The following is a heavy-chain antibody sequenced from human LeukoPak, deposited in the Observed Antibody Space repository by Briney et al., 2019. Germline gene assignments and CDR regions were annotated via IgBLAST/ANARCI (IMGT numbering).Heavy chain of an antibody. Sequence: PSETLSLTCNVSGGSISGYYWSWIRQPPGKGLEWIGYIYYSGSTHYNPSLKSRVTISVDTSKNQFSLKLSFVTAADTAVYYCARISEGVAAAGTGGWFDPWGQGTLVTVSS. J-gene: IGHJ5*02. CDR2: IYYSGST. CDR1: GGSISGYY. V-gene: IGHV4-59*01. CDR3: ARISEGVAAAGTGGWFDP. D-gene: IGHD6-13*01.